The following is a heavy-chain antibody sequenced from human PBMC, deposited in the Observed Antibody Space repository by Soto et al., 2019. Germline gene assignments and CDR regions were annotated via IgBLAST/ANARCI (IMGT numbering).Heavy chain of an antibody. Sequence: QVQLVQSGAEVKKPGASVKVSCKASGYTFTSYYMHWVRQAPGQGLEWMGIINPSGGSTSYAQKFQGRXXMXRXXSTSTVYMELSSLRSEDTAVYYCARNRDYGGESDSWGQGTLVTVSS. CDR3: ARNRDYGGESDS. CDR1: GYTFTSYY. J-gene: IGHJ4*02. CDR2: INPSGGST. V-gene: IGHV1-46*01. D-gene: IGHD4-17*01.